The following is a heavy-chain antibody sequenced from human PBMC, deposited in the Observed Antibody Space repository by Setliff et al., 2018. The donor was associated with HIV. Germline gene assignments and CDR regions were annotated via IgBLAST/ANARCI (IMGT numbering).Heavy chain of an antibody. D-gene: IGHD4-4*01. J-gene: IGHJ4*02. V-gene: IGHV3-30*04. CDR1: GFTFSSYA. Sequence: GGSLRLSCAASGFTFSSYAMHWVRQAPGKGLEWVAVISYDGSNKYYADSVKGRFIISRDNAKNSLYLQMNSLRAEDTAVYYCAKGHYTTAGWGQGTLVTVSS. CDR3: AKGHYTTAG. CDR2: ISYDGSNK.